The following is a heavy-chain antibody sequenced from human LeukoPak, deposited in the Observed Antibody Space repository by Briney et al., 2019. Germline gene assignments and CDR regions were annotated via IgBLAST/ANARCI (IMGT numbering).Heavy chain of an antibody. D-gene: IGHD5-18*01. Sequence: PGRSLRLSCAAAGFTVSSYAIHCVRHYLRNWRGWLALMLYDGFNKNYADSVKGRFTISRNNSKNTLYLQMNSLRGEDTAVYYCAKTKGYSYGYYFVYWGQGTVVTVSS. J-gene: IGHJ4*02. CDR1: GFTVSSYA. CDR2: MLYDGFNK. CDR3: AKTKGYSYGYYFVY. V-gene: IGHV3-30*18.